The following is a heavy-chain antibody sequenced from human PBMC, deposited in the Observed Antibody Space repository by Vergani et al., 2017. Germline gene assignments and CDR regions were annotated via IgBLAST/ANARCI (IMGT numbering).Heavy chain of an antibody. D-gene: IGHD5-24*01. V-gene: IGHV3-11*01. CDR2: ISNSGNTI. Sequence: QVQLVESGGGLVKPGGSLRLSCAASGFSFSDHYMTWIRPAPGKGLEWVSYISNSGNTIEYADSVKGRFSISRDNAQSSLFLQMDSLRAEDTAVDYCARDHRDYNNYPGTFDIWGRGSMVTVSS. J-gene: IGHJ3*02. CDR1: GFSFSDHY. CDR3: ARDHRDYNNYPGTFDI.